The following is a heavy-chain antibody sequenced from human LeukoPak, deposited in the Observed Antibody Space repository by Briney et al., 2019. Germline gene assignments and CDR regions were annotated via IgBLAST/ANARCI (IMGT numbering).Heavy chain of an antibody. CDR3: ARAGDYGDYAVNWFDP. V-gene: IGHV1-69*13. D-gene: IGHD4-17*01. Sequence: GASVKVSCKASGGTFSSYAISWVRQAPGQGLEWMGGIIPIFGTANYAQKIQGRVTITADESTSTAYMELSSLRSEDTAVYYCARAGDYGDYAVNWFDPWGQGTLVTVSA. CDR2: IIPIFGTA. J-gene: IGHJ5*02. CDR1: GGTFSSYA.